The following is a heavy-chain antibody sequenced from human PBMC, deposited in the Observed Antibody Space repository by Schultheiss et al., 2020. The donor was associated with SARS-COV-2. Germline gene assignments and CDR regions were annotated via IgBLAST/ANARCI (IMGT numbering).Heavy chain of an antibody. CDR1: GGSISSYY. D-gene: IGHD2-8*01. J-gene: IGHJ4*02. CDR2: IYYSGST. CDR3: ARDYSDIVLIGRFAPYYFDY. Sequence: SETLSLTCTVSGGSISSYYWSWIRQPPGKGLEWIGYIYYSGSTYYNPSLKSRVTISVDTSKNQFSLKLSSVTAADTAVYYCARDYSDIVLIGRFAPYYFDYWGQGTLVTVSS. V-gene: IGHV4-59*12.